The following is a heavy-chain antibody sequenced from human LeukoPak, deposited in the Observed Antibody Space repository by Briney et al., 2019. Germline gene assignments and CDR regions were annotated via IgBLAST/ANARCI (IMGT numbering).Heavy chain of an antibody. J-gene: IGHJ4*02. V-gene: IGHV4-34*01. CDR3: ARWGSSSWYPFRHFDY. CDR2: INHSGST. CDR1: GGSFSGYH. Sequence: SETLSLTCAVYGGSFSGYHWSWIRQPPGKGLEWIGEINHSGSTNYNPSLKSRVTISVDTSKNQFSLKLSSVTAADTAVYYCARWGSSSWYPFRHFDYWGQGTLVTVSS. D-gene: IGHD6-13*01.